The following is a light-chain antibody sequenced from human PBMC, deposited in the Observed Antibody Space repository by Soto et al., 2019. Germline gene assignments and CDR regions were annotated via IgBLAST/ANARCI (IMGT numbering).Light chain of an antibody. CDR1: QGISNY. Sequence: DIQMTQSPSSLSASVGDRVTITCRASQGISNYLAWYQQKPGKVPKLLIYGASSLQSGVPSRFSGSGSGTDFTLTISSLLPEDAATYYCQKYDSAPTWTFGQGTKVDIK. CDR2: GAS. CDR3: QKYDSAPTWT. V-gene: IGKV1-27*01. J-gene: IGKJ1*01.